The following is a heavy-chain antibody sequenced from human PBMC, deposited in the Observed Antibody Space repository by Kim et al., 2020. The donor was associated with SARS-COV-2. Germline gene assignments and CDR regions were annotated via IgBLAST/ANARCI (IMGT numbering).Heavy chain of an antibody. CDR3: ADLMVQGFWGYCYMDV. D-gene: IGHD3-10*01. Sequence: SVKGRFIISGDNSKNTLYLQMSRLRAEDTAVYYCADLMVQGFWGYCYMDVWGKGTTVTVSS. V-gene: IGHV3-30*15. J-gene: IGHJ6*03.